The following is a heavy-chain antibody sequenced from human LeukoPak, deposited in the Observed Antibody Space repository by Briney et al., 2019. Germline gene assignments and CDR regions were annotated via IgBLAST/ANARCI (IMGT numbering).Heavy chain of an antibody. J-gene: IGHJ4*02. D-gene: IGHD1-7*01. CDR2: IRWNSGRI. CDR1: GFTFDDYA. V-gene: IGHV3-9*01. Sequence: PGGSLRLSCAASGFTFDDYAMQWVRQAPGKGLERVLGIRWNSGRIGYAESVKPPFTISRAHAKNSLYLQMNSLRAEATALYYCAKNMTGTFDYSSQGPLVTVSS. CDR3: AKNMTGTFDY.